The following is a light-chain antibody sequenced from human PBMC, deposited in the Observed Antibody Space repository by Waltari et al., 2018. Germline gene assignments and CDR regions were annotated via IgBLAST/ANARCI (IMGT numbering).Light chain of an antibody. CDR1: SDFNVGAFI. V-gene: IGLV5-37*01. J-gene: IGLJ3*02. CDR3: MFWPSNVWV. Sequence: QPVLTQPPSSSASPGAPARLTCTLPSDFNVGAFIIYWYHQRPGSPPRFLLYYNSDSEKAQGSGVPSRFSGSKGASANAGILLISGLQSEDEADYYCMFWPSNVWVFGGGTKLTVL. CDR2: YNSDSEK.